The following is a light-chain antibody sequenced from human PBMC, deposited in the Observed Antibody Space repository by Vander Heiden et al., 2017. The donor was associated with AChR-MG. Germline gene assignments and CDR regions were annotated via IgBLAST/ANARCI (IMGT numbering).Light chain of an antibody. CDR3: QQVDSSPWT. Sequence: EIVLTQSPGTLSLFPGEGATLSCRASQIIDTNYLAWYQQKPGQAPRLLIYGTSGRATGIPDRFSGSGSATDFTLTISRLEPEDFAVYYCQQVDSSPWTFGQGTKVEI. V-gene: IGKV3-20*01. CDR2: GTS. J-gene: IGKJ1*01. CDR1: QIIDTNY.